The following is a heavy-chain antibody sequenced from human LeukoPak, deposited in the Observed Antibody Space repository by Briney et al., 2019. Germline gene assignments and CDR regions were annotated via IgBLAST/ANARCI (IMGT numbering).Heavy chain of an antibody. CDR1: GFTFSSYA. J-gene: IGHJ3*02. Sequence: PGGSLRLSCAASGFTFSSYAMHWVRQAPGKGLEWVAVISYDGSNKYYADSVKGRFTISRDNSKNTLYLQMNSLRAEDTAVYYCARAKVEWSDAFDIWGQGTMVTVSS. CDR2: ISYDGSNK. V-gene: IGHV3-30-3*01. D-gene: IGHD3-3*01. CDR3: ARAKVEWSDAFDI.